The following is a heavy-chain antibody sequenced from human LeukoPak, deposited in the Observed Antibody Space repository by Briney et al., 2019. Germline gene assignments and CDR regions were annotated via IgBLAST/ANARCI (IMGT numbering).Heavy chain of an antibody. V-gene: IGHV3-13*05. CDR1: GCTFSSYD. CDR3: ARALSSGWYVFDY. Sequence: GGSLRLSCAASGCTFSSYDMHWVRQPTGKGLEWVSAIGAAGDPYYPGSVKGRFTISRENAKNSLYLQMNSLRAGDTAVYYCARALSSGWYVFDYWGQGTLVTVSS. D-gene: IGHD6-19*01. CDR2: IGAAGDP. J-gene: IGHJ4*02.